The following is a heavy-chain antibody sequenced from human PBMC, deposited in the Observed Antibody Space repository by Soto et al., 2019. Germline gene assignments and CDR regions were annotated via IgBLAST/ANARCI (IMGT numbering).Heavy chain of an antibody. Sequence: QVQLQESGPGLVKSSETLSLTCTVSGGAVSGFYWSWLRQPPGKELQWIGYIYNTGSTNYNPSLESRVIISVDTSKTQFSLKVTSVTAADTAVYYCARSPTLYGDYGSWYFDLWGRGTLVTVSS. D-gene: IGHD4-17*01. CDR1: GGAVSGFY. CDR2: IYNTGST. J-gene: IGHJ2*01. V-gene: IGHV4-59*02. CDR3: ARSPTLYGDYGSWYFDL.